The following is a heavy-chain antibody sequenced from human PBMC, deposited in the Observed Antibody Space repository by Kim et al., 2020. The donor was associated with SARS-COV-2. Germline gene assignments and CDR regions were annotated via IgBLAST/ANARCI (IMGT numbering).Heavy chain of an antibody. D-gene: IGHD1-26*01. J-gene: IGHJ4*02. CDR3: ARVTGRWELLFDS. V-gene: IGHV3-30*01. Sequence: GDSETDRFTISSDNSQNSLYLQMHSLRAVHTAVYYCARVTGRWELLFDSWGPGTLVTVSS.